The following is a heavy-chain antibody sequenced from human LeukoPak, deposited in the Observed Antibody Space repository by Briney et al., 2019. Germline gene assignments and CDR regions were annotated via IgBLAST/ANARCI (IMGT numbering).Heavy chain of an antibody. CDR1: GFTFSSYW. V-gene: IGHV3-7*01. J-gene: IGHJ4*02. CDR2: IKQDGSKK. Sequence: GGSLRLSCAASGFTFSSYWMSWVRQAPGKGLEWVANIKQDGSKKYYVDSVKGRFTISRDNAKNSLYLQMNSLRAEDTAVYYCARADYDYVWGSYRQYYFDYWGQGTLVTVSS. D-gene: IGHD3-16*02. CDR3: ARADYDYVWGSYRQYYFDY.